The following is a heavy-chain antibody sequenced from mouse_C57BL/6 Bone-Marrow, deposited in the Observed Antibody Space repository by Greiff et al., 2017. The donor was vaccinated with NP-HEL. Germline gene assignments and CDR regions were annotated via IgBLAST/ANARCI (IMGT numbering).Heavy chain of an antibody. D-gene: IGHD2-4*01. CDR2: IDPSDSET. CDR3: ARGTDDYGFPYAMDY. CDR1: GYTFTSYW. V-gene: IGHV1-52*01. Sequence: QVQLQQPGAELVRPGSSVKLSCKASGYTFTSYWMHWVKQRPIQGLEWIGNIDPSDSETHYNQKFKDKATLTVDKSSSTAYMQLSSLTSEDSAVYYCARGTDDYGFPYAMDYWGQGTSVTVSS. J-gene: IGHJ4*01.